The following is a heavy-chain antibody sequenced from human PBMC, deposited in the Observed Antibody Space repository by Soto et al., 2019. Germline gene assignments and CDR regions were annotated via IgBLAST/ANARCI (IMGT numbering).Heavy chain of an antibody. CDR2: IDPSDSYT. D-gene: IGHD4-17*01. CDR1: GYSFTSYW. CDR3: ARRPRKDYGGNMNWFDP. J-gene: IGHJ5*02. V-gene: IGHV5-10-1*01. Sequence: GESLKISCKGSGYSFTSYWISWVRQMPGKGLEWMGRIDPSDSYTNYSPSFQGHVTISADKSISTAYLQWSSLKASDTAMYYCARRPRKDYGGNMNWFDPWGQGTLVTVSS.